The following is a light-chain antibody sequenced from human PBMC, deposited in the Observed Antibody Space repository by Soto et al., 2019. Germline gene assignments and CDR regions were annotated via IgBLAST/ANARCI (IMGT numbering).Light chain of an antibody. V-gene: IGLV1-51*02. CDR2: ENN. Sequence: QSVLTQPPSVSAAPGQKVTISCSGSSSNIGNNYVSWYQQLPGTAPKLLIYENNKRPSGIPDRSSGSKSGTSATLGITGLQTGDEADYYCGTWDSGLSVVFGEGTKLTVL. CDR1: SSNIGNNY. J-gene: IGLJ2*01. CDR3: GTWDSGLSVV.